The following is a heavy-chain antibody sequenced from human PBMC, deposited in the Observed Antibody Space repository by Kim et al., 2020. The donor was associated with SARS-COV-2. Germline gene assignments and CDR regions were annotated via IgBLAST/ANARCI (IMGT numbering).Heavy chain of an antibody. J-gene: IGHJ4*02. V-gene: IGHV4-59*01. D-gene: IGHD3-10*01. CDR3: ARDRGGDSGSVDY. Sequence: YSPSLKSGVTISGDTSKNQFSLKLSSVTAADTAVYYCARDRGGDSGSVDYWGQGTLVTVSS.